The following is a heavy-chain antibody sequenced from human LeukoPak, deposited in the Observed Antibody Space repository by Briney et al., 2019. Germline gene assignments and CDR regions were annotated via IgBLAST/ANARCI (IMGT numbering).Heavy chain of an antibody. J-gene: IGHJ6*02. CDR2: IYYTGGT. CDR1: GGSIVDGDCY. D-gene: IGHD3-22*01. Sequence: TPSETLSLTCTVSGGSIVDGDCYWSWIRQHPGKGLEWLGHIYYTGGTNYNPSLNSRITISVDTSKNQFSLKLSSVTAADTAVYYCARYYYGSSGPFSVYYGMAVWGQGTTVAVSS. V-gene: IGHV4-31*03. CDR3: ARYYYGSSGPFSVYYGMAV.